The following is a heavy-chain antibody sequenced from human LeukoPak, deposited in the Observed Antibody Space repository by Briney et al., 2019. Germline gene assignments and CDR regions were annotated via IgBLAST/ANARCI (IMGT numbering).Heavy chain of an antibody. D-gene: IGHD5-18*01. CDR1: GFTFSTYA. J-gene: IGHJ4*02. Sequence: GGTLRLSCAASGFTFSTYAMSWVRQAPGKGLKWVSTITGSGAYTFYADSVKGRFTISRDNPKNTLYLQMNSLRDEDTAVYYCAKETGASYDYPLDYWGQGRLVTVSS. CDR3: AKETGASYDYPLDY. V-gene: IGHV3-23*01. CDR2: ITGSGAYT.